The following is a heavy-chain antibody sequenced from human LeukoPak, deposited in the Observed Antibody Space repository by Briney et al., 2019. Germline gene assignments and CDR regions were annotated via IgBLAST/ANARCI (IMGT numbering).Heavy chain of an antibody. V-gene: IGHV7-4-1*02. Sequence: ASVNVSCKASGYTFTTYAMNLVRQAPGQGLEWMGWINTNTGNPIYAQGFTGRFVLSLDTSVSTAYLQISSLKAEDTAVYYCARRVPFELWGQGTLVTVSS. CDR2: INTNTGNP. D-gene: IGHD1-7*01. CDR3: ARRVPFEL. J-gene: IGHJ4*02. CDR1: GYTFTTYA.